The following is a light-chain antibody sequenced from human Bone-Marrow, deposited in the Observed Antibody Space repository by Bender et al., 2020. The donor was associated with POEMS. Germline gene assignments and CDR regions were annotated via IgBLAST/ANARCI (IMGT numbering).Light chain of an antibody. Sequence: YELTQPPSVSVSPGQTARITCSGDALPSYYAYWYQQKPGQAPVMVIYKTTERPSGIPERFSGSSSGTTVTLTISGVQTEDEADYYCQSADSSGPWVFGGGTKLTVL. CDR3: QSADSSGPWV. CDR2: KTT. CDR1: ALPSYY. V-gene: IGLV3-25*03. J-gene: IGLJ3*02.